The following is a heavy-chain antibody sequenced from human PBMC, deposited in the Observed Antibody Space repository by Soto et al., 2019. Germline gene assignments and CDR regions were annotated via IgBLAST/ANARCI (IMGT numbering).Heavy chain of an antibody. CDR3: VFFFQAEDGIRDVRSVSAFLLNRSSDL. CDR2: INQDGSEK. J-gene: IGHJ2*01. V-gene: IGHV3-7*05. D-gene: IGHD3-10*02. Sequence: PGKGLEWVANINQDGSEKYYVDSVKGRFTISRDNAKISLYLQMNSLRAEDTAVYFCVFFFQAEDGIRDVRSVSAFLLNRSSDL.